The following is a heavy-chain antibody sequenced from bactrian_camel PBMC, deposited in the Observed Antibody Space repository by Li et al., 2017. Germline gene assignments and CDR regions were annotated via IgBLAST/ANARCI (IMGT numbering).Heavy chain of an antibody. D-gene: IGHD4*01. CDR3: AASVYDLGAGRCEYKY. Sequence: HVQLVESGGGPVQAGGSLRLSCAASGNTYTSSCMGWFRQAPGKERERVARIDSDGAIRYADSVKGRFTIAKGQAKNTLYLQMNSLKTEDTAVYTCAASVYDLGAGRCEYKYWGQGTQVTVS. CDR1: GNTYTSSC. CDR2: IDSDGAI. J-gene: IGHJ4*01. V-gene: IGHV3S53*01.